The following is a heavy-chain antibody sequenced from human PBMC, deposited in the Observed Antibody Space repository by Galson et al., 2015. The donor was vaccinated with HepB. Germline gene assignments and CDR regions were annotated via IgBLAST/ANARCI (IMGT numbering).Heavy chain of an antibody. V-gene: IGHV3-66*01. J-gene: IGHJ4*02. D-gene: IGHD5-18*01. Sequence: SLRLSCAASGFTVSSNYMSWVRQAPGKGLEWVSVIYSGGSTYYADSVKGRFTISRDNSKNTLYLQMNSLRAEDTAVYYCARIGYSYDYYFDYWGQGTLVTVSS. CDR3: ARIGYSYDYYFDY. CDR2: IYSGGST. CDR1: GFTVSSNY.